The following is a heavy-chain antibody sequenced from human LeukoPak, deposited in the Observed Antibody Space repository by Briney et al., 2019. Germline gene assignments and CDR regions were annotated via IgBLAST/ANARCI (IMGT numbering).Heavy chain of an antibody. J-gene: IGHJ5*02. CDR2: ISSSSSYI. D-gene: IGHD1-1*01. CDR3: ARDAGYGNWFDP. Sequence: PGGSLRLSCAASGFTFSSYSMNWVRQAPGKGLEWVSSISSSSSYIYYADSVKGRFTISRDNAKNSLYLQMNSLRAEDTAVYYCARDAGYGNWFDPWGQGTLVTVSS. V-gene: IGHV3-21*01. CDR1: GFTFSSYS.